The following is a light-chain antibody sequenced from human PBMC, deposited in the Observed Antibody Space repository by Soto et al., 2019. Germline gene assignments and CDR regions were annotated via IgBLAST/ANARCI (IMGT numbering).Light chain of an antibody. Sequence: SSELTQPPSVSVSPGQTARITCSGDALPNQYAYWYQQKAGQAPVLVIYKGSERPSGIPERFSGSTSGTTVTLTISGVQAEDEADYHCQSADSSGSYVVFGGGTKLTVL. CDR1: ALPNQY. V-gene: IGLV3-25*03. CDR2: KGS. J-gene: IGLJ2*01. CDR3: QSADSSGSYVV.